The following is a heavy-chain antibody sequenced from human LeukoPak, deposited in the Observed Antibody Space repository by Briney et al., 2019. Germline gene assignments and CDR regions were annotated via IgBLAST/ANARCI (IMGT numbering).Heavy chain of an antibody. V-gene: IGHV3-53*01. CDR2: IYRGGNT. J-gene: IGHJ3*02. D-gene: IGHD3-10*01. CDR3: ARDQARGISLWQRSDAFDI. CDR1: GFTVSINS. Sequence: GGSLRLSCTVSGFTVSINSMTWVRQAPGKGLDWVSFIYRGGNTHYSDSVKGRFTISRDNAKNSLYLQMNSLRAEDTAVYYCARDQARGISLWQRSDAFDIWGQGTMVTVSS.